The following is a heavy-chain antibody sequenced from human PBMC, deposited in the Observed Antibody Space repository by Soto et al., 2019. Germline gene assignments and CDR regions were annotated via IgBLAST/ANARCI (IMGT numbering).Heavy chain of an antibody. CDR2: LNGDGSTT. CDR3: ARGVRGYWYMDV. CDR1: GFTFSSFW. J-gene: IGHJ6*03. D-gene: IGHD3-10*01. Sequence: EVQLVESGGGLVQPGGSLRLSCAASGFTFSSFWMHWVRQAPGKGLVWVSRLNGDGSTTNYADSVKGRFTISRDNAKNMVYLEMNSLRVDDAAVYFCARGVRGYWYMDVWGKGTTVTVSS. V-gene: IGHV3-74*01.